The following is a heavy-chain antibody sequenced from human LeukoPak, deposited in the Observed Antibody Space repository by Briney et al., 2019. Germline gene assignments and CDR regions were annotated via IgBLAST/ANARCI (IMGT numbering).Heavy chain of an antibody. V-gene: IGHV3-53*01. Sequence: SGGSLRLSCAASGFIVSSNYMGWVRQAPGKGLEYVSVIYSGGNTYYGGSVKGRFTISRDNSKNTIYLQMNSLRAEDTAVFYCARLVATTGRLYFDYWGQGNLVTVSS. CDR3: ARLVATTGRLYFDY. D-gene: IGHD1-1*01. CDR2: IYSGGNT. J-gene: IGHJ4*02. CDR1: GFIVSSNY.